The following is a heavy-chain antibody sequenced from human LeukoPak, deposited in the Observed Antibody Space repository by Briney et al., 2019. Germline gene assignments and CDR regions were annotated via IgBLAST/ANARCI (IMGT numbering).Heavy chain of an antibody. CDR1: GFTFSSYG. V-gene: IGHV3-33*01. CDR3: ARPSSSRLEWLFYY. J-gene: IGHJ4*02. D-gene: IGHD3-3*01. Sequence: PGGSLRLSCAASGFTFSSYGIHWVRQAPGKGLEWVAVIWYDGSNKYYADSVKGRFTISRDNSKNTLYLQMNSLRAEDTAVYYCARPSSSRLEWLFYYWGQGTLVTVSS. CDR2: IWYDGSNK.